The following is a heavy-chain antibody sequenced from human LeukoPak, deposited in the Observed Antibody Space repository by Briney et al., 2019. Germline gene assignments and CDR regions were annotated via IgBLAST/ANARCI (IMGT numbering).Heavy chain of an antibody. J-gene: IGHJ4*02. Sequence: SETLSLTCTVSGGSIINYYWSWIRQPPGKGPEWIGYIYYSGSTNYNPSLKSRVTISVDTSKNQFSLKLSSVTAADTAVYYCARGTDGPDYGGNSGGGYWGQGTLVTVSS. CDR3: ARGTDGPDYGGNSGGGY. D-gene: IGHD4-23*01. CDR1: GGSIINYY. V-gene: IGHV4-59*12. CDR2: IYYSGST.